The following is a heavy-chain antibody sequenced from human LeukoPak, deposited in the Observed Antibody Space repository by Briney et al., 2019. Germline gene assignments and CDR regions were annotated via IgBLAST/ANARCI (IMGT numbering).Heavy chain of an antibody. V-gene: IGHV4-34*01. CDR3: ARAGIAAAEGVLDY. CDR1: GGSFSDYY. D-gene: IGHD6-13*01. J-gene: IGHJ4*02. CDR2: IHHSGST. Sequence: SETLSLTCAVYGGSFSDYYWGWIRQSPGKGLEWIGEIHHSGSTNYNPSLKSRVTISVDTSKNQFSLKLSSVTAADTAVYYCARAGIAAAEGVLDYWGQGTLVTVSS.